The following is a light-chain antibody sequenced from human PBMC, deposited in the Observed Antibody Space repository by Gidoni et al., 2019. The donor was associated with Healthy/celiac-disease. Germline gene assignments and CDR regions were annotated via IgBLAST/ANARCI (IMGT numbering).Light chain of an antibody. CDR2: YAF. CDR3: QQANSHLART. V-gene: IGKV1-9*01. CDR1: QYLSSH. J-gene: IGKJ4*01. Sequence: DIQLTQSPSSLSASVGDRVNITCRASQYLSSHIAWYQQKPRKAPKLLIYYAFILLGGGPPRFCGSGSGTEFILPISSLQPGDFSTYYCQQANSHLARTFGGGTKVDI.